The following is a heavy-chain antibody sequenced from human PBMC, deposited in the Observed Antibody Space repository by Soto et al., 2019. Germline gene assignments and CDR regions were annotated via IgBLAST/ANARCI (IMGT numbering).Heavy chain of an antibody. CDR3: ARDRNSGYDYEISYYMDV. Sequence: ASVKVSCKASGYTFTGYYMHLVRQAPGQRLEWMGWINAGNGNTKYSQKFQGRVTITRDTSASTAYMELSSLRSEDTAVYYCARDRNSGYDYEISYYMDVWGKGTTVTVSS. CDR2: INAGNGNT. CDR1: GYTFTGYY. J-gene: IGHJ6*03. V-gene: IGHV1-3*01. D-gene: IGHD5-12*01.